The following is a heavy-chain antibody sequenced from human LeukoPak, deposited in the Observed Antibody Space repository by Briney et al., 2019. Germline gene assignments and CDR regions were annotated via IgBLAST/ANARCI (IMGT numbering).Heavy chain of an antibody. D-gene: IGHD2-15*01. Sequence: SETLSLTCAVYGGSFSGYYWSWIRQPPGKGLEWIGEINHSGSTNYSPSLQSRVAISADTSKNQFSLNLRSVIAADTAVYYCTRGLRLGYCSGGSCYYWFDPWGQGTRVTVSS. V-gene: IGHV4-34*01. J-gene: IGHJ5*02. CDR1: GGSFSGYY. CDR2: INHSGST. CDR3: TRGLRLGYCSGGSCYYWFDP.